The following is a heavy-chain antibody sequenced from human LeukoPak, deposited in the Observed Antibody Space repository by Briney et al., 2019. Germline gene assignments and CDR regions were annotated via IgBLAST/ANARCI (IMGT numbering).Heavy chain of an antibody. Sequence: SQTLSLTCAISGDSVSSNSAAWNWIRQSPSRGLEWLGRTYYRSKWYNDYAVSVKSRITINPDTSKNQFSLQLNSVTPEDTAVYYCALTAAGTYAESLINWFDPWGREPWSPSPQ. CDR3: ALTAAGTYAESLINWFDP. D-gene: IGHD6-13*01. J-gene: IGHJ5*02. CDR1: GDSVSSNSAA. V-gene: IGHV6-1*01. CDR2: TYYRSKWYN.